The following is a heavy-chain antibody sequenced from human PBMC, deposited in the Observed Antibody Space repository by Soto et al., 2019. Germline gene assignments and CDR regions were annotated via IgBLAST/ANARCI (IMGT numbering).Heavy chain of an antibody. D-gene: IGHD2-2*01. CDR2: IKQDGSEK. CDR1: GFTFSSYW. J-gene: IGHJ6*02. Sequence: PGGSLRLSCAASGFTFSSYWMSWVRQAPGKGLEWVANIKQDGSEKYYVDSVKGRFTISRDNAKNSLYLQMNSLRAEDTAVYYCARIVVVPAAIVGYYYYGMDVWGQATTVTVSS. V-gene: IGHV3-7*01. CDR3: ARIVVVPAAIVGYYYYGMDV.